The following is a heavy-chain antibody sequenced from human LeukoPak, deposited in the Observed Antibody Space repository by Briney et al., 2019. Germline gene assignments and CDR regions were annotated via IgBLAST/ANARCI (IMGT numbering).Heavy chain of an antibody. Sequence: GASVKVSCKASGYTFTSYDINWVRQPTGQGLEWMGWMNPNSGNTGHAQMFQGRVTMTRNTSISTAYMELNSLRSEDTAVYYCATGGRGLKAAFDIWGLGTLVTVSS. CDR2: MNPNSGNT. V-gene: IGHV1-8*01. CDR1: GYTFTSYD. D-gene: IGHD3-10*01. J-gene: IGHJ3*02. CDR3: ATGGRGLKAAFDI.